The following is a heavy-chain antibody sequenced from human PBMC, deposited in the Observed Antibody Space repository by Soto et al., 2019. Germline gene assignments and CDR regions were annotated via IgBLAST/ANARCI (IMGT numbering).Heavy chain of an antibody. CDR2: ISPHTGGT. J-gene: IGHJ4*02. V-gene: IGHV1-2*02. Sequence: ASVKVSCKASGYTFNRYYMHWVRQAPGPGLEWMGWISPHTGGTTYAQKFQGRVTMTRDTSVSTAYMELSRLRSDDTAVYYCARDWDYYDSSGPGDYWGQGTLVTVSS. CDR3: ARDWDYYDSSGPGDY. D-gene: IGHD3-22*01. CDR1: GYTFNRYY.